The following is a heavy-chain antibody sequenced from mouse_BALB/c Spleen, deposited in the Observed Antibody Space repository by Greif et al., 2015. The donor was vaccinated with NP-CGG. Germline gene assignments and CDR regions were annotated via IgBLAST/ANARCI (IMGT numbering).Heavy chain of an antibody. Sequence: VQLQQSGAELVRSGASVKLSCTASGFNIKDYYMHWVKQRPEQGLEWIGWIDPENGDTEYAPKFQGKATMTADTSSNTAYLQLSSLTSEDTAVYYCNASPLYDGGGYFDYWGQGTTLTVSS. CDR1: GFNIKDYY. D-gene: IGHD2-3*01. V-gene: IGHV14-4*02. CDR2: IDPENGDT. J-gene: IGHJ2*01. CDR3: NASPLYDGGGYFDY.